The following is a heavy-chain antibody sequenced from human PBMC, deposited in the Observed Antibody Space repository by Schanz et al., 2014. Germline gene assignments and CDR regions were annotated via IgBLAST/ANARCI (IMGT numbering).Heavy chain of an antibody. CDR1: GGTFSSYS. Sequence: QVQLVQSGAEVKKPGSSVKVSCKASGGTFSSYSISWVRQAPGQGLEWMGRIIPILGIANYAQKFQGRVTNTADKSTSTAYMDLSSLRPEDTAVYYCARDRLECGAECYSAEVFEIWGQGTLVIVSS. J-gene: IGHJ4*02. CDR2: IIPILGIA. D-gene: IGHD2-21*01. V-gene: IGHV1-69*04. CDR3: ARDRLECGAECYSAEVFEI.